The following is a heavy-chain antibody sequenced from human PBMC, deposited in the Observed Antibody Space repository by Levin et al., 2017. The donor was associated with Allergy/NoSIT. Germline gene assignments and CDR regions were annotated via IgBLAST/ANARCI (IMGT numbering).Heavy chain of an antibody. J-gene: IGHJ6*02. V-gene: IGHV4-59*01. CDR3: ARDRVTVGTTNYDYGMDV. D-gene: IGHD1-26*01. CDR1: GGSISSYY. Sequence: SETLSLTCTVSGGSISSYYWSWIRQPPGKGLEWIGYIYYIGSTNYNPSLKSRLTMSLDTSKNQFSLKLSSVTAADEGVYYCARDRVTVGTTNYDYGMDVWGQGTTVTVSS. CDR2: IYYIGST.